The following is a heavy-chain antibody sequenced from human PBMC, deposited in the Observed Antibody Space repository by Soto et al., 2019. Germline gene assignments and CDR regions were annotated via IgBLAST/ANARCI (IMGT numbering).Heavy chain of an antibody. J-gene: IGHJ4*02. V-gene: IGHV5-51*01. CDR2: IYRGDSDT. CDR1: GHSFTSNW. Sequence: GESLEISCKGSGHSFTSNWIGWVRQMPGKGLEWMGIIYRGDSDTRYSPSFQGQVTISADKSISTAYLQWSSLKASDTAMYYCARMVVNTALGYFDCWGQGTLVTVSS. D-gene: IGHD5-18*01. CDR3: ARMVVNTALGYFDC.